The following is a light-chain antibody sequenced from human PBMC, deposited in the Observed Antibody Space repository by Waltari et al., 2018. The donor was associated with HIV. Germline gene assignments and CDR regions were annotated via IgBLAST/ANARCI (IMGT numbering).Light chain of an antibody. V-gene: IGLV1-47*01. CDR3: AVWDDSLTGVI. Sequence: QPVLTQPPSSSGTPGQRVSISCSGSDSNIGRNYVSWYQQVAGTAPKRLSYRDNQRPSGVSDRFAGSKSGSSASLAISGLRSEDEAAYFCAVWDDSLTGVIFGGKTKLTVL. CDR1: DSNIGRNY. CDR2: RDN. J-gene: IGLJ2*01.